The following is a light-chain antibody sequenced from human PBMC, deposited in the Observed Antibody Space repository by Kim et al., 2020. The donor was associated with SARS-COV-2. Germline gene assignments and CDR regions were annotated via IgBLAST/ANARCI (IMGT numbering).Light chain of an antibody. CDR1: KLGDKY. CDR2: QDS. V-gene: IGLV3-1*01. Sequence: GSPGQTASITCSGDKLGDKYACWYQQKPGQSPVLVIYQDSKRPSGIPERFSGSNSGNTATLTISGTQAMDEADYYCQAWDSSTEVFGGGTQLTVL. J-gene: IGLJ3*02. CDR3: QAWDSSTEV.